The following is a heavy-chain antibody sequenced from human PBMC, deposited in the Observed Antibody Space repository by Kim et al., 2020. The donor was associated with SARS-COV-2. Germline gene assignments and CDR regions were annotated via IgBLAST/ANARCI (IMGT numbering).Heavy chain of an antibody. CDR1: GFTFSSYS. D-gene: IGHD3-10*01. CDR2: ISSSSSYI. J-gene: IGHJ6*02. V-gene: IGHV3-21*01. Sequence: GGSLRLSCAASGFTFSSYSMNWVRQAPGKGLEWVSSISSSSSYIYYADSVKGRFTISRDNAKNSLYLQMNSLRAEDTAVYYCARDGYRFGELKGDYYYYGMDVWGQGTTVTVSS. CDR3: ARDGYRFGELKGDYYYYGMDV.